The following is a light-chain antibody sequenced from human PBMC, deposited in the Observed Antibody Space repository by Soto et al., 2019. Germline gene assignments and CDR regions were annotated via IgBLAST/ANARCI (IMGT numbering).Light chain of an antibody. CDR2: YAS. CDR1: KSGSSY. J-gene: IGKJ5*01. Sequence: EIVLTQSPATLSLPPGERATLSCMASKSGSSYLAWYQQKPGQAPRLLIYYASYRATGIPARFSGSGSGTDFTLTISSLEPEDFAVYYCQQRSNWPPTFGQGTRLEIK. V-gene: IGKV3-11*01. CDR3: QQRSNWPPT.